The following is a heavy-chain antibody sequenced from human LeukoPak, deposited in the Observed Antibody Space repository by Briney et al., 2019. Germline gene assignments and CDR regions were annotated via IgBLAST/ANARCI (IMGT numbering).Heavy chain of an antibody. Sequence: SETLSLTCTVSGGSISGYYWSWIRQPAGKGLEWIGRIYTSGSTNYNPSLKSRVTMSVDTSKNQFSLKLSSVTAADTAVYFCARTPSGDYYTTFDYWGQGTLVTVSS. CDR2: IYTSGST. CDR1: GGSISGYY. D-gene: IGHD3-10*01. CDR3: ARTPSGDYYTTFDY. V-gene: IGHV4-4*07. J-gene: IGHJ4*02.